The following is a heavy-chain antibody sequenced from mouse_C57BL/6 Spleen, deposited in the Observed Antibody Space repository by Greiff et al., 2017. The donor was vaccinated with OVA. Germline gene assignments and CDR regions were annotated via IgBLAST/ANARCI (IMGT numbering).Heavy chain of an antibody. J-gene: IGHJ3*01. CDR3: ARNYYGSSLWFAY. V-gene: IGHV2-2*01. D-gene: IGHD1-1*01. Sequence: VKLQESGPGLVQPSQSLSITCTVSGFSLTSYGVHWVRQSPGKGLEWLGVIWSGGSTDYNAAFISRLSISKDNSKSQVFFKMNSLQADDTAIYYCARNYYGSSLWFAYWGQGTLVTVSA. CDR2: IWSGGST. CDR1: GFSLTSYG.